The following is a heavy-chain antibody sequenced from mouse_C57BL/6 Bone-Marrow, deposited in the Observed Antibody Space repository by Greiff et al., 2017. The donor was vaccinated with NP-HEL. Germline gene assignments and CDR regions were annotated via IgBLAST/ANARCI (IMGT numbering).Heavy chain of an antibody. Sequence: VQLKQSGAELVKPGASVKLSCKAYGYTFTSYWMHWVKQRPGQGLEWIGMIHPNIGSTNYNEKFKSKATLPVDKSSSTAYMQLSSLTSEDSAVYYCARSNWDGTWCAYWGQGTLVTVSA. CDR3: ARSNWDGTWCAY. J-gene: IGHJ3*01. CDR2: IHPNIGST. V-gene: IGHV1-64*01. CDR1: GYTFTSYW. D-gene: IGHD4-1*01.